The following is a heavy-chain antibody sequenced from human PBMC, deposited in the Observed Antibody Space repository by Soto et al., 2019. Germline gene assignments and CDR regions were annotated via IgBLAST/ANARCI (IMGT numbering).Heavy chain of an antibody. CDR3: ARLEGLATISYYFDY. D-gene: IGHD3-9*01. V-gene: IGHV4-59*08. Sequence: SETLSLTCTVSGGSISRYYWSWIRQPPGKGLEWIGYIYYSGSTNYNPSLKSRVTISVDTSKNQFSLKLSSVTAADSAVYFCARLEGLATISYYFDYWGQGTLVTVSS. J-gene: IGHJ4*02. CDR2: IYYSGST. CDR1: GGSISRYY.